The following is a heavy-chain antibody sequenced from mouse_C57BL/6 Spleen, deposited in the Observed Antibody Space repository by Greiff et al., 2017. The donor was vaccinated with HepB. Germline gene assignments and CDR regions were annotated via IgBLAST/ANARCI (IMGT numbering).Heavy chain of an antibody. CDR3: ARRTGSYYFDY. J-gene: IGHJ2*01. CDR2: IDPSDSYT. D-gene: IGHD4-1*01. V-gene: IGHV1-50*01. Sequence: VQLKQPGAELVKPGASVKLSCKASGYTFTSYWMQWVKQRPGQGLEWIGEIDPSDSYTNYNQKFKGKATLTVDTSSSTAYMQLSSLTSEDSAVYYCARRTGSYYFDYWGQGTTLTVSS. CDR1: GYTFTSYW.